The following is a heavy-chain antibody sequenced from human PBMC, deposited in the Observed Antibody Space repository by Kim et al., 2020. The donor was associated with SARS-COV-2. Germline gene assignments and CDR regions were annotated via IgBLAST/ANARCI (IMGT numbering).Heavy chain of an antibody. CDR3: AKDKGRFGELLGWFDP. V-gene: IGHV3-9*01. CDR2: ISWNSGSI. Sequence: GGSLRLSCAASGFTFDDYAMHWVRQAPGKGLEWVSGISWNSGSIGYADSVKGRFTISRDNAKNSLYLQMNSLRAEDTALYYCAKDKGRFGELLGWFDPWGQGTLVTVSS. J-gene: IGHJ5*02. CDR1: GFTFDDYA. D-gene: IGHD3-10*01.